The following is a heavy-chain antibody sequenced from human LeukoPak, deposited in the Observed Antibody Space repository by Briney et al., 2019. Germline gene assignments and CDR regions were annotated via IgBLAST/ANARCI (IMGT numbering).Heavy chain of an antibody. CDR1: GFTFSSYS. D-gene: IGHD6-19*01. V-gene: IGHV3-21*01. Sequence: GGSLRLSCAASGFTFSSYSMNWVRQAPGKGLEWVSSISSSSSYIYYADSVKGRFTISRDNSKNTLYLQMNSLRAEDTAVYYCARDAARGWSRDYYYYGMDVWGKGTTVTVSS. CDR2: ISSSSSYI. J-gene: IGHJ6*04. CDR3: ARDAARGWSRDYYYYGMDV.